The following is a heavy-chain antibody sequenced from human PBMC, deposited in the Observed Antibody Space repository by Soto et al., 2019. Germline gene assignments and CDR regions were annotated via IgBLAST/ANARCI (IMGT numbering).Heavy chain of an antibody. V-gene: IGHV1-69*02. CDR2: FNPNLGIT. CDR3: ATVTLELRVGWFDP. Sequence: SVKVSCKDSGGTFSSYTSSWVRQAPGQRLEWMGRFNPNLGITNYTQKFQGRVTITEDKSTNTAYMELRSLRSENTAAYYCATVTLELRVGWFDPWGQGTLVTVSS. CDR1: GGTFSSYT. J-gene: IGHJ5*02. D-gene: IGHD1-7*01.